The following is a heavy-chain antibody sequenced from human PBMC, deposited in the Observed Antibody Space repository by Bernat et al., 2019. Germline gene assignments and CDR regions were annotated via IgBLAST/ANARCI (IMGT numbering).Heavy chain of an antibody. J-gene: IGHJ4*02. V-gene: IGHV3-23*01. CDR2: ISGSGGST. CDR1: GFTFSSYA. CDR3: AKVQTYYYGSGSYLDY. D-gene: IGHD3-10*01. Sequence: EVQLLESGGGLVQPGGSLRLSCAASGFTFSSYAMSWVRQAPGKGLEWVSAISGSGGSTYYADSVKGRFTISRDNSKNTLYLQMNSLRAEDTAVYYCAKVQTYYYGSGSYLDYWGQGTLVTVSS.